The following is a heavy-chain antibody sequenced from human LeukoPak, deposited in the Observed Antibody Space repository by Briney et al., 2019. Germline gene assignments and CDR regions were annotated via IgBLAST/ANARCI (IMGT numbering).Heavy chain of an antibody. Sequence: SETLSLTCTVSGGSISSGSYYWSWIRQPAGKGLEWIGRIYTSGSTNYNPSLKSRVTISVDTSKNQFSLKLSSVTAADTAVYYCARGLAGYDSSGSYWYFDLWGRGTLVTVSS. J-gene: IGHJ2*01. CDR1: GGSISSGSYY. CDR3: ARGLAGYDSSGSYWYFDL. V-gene: IGHV4-61*02. D-gene: IGHD3-22*01. CDR2: IYTSGST.